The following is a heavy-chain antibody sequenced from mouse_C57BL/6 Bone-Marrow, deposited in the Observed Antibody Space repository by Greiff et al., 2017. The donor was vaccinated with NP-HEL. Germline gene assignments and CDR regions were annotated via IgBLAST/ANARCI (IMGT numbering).Heavy chain of an antibody. D-gene: IGHD1-1*01. V-gene: IGHV14-2*01. CDR1: GFNIKDYY. CDR3: ALIYYYGSSYGYFDV. Sequence: VQLKESGAELVKPGASVKLSCTASGFNIKDYYMHWVKQRTEQGLEWIGRIDPEDGEPKYAPKFQGKATITADTSSNTAYLQLSSLTSEDTAVYYCALIYYYGSSYGYFDVWGTGTTVTVSS. J-gene: IGHJ1*03. CDR2: IDPEDGEP.